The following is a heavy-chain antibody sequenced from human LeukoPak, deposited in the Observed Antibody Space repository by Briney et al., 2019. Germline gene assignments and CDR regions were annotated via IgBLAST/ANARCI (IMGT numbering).Heavy chain of an antibody. CDR1: GFTFSSYW. D-gene: IGHD3-3*01. Sequence: GGSLRLSCAASGFTFSSYWMSWVRQAPGKGLEWVANIKQDGSEKYYVDSVKGRFTISRDNAKNSLYLQMNSLRAEDTAVYYCARDGYIPRIRSLFGGANGDPPDYWGQGTLVTVSS. CDR3: ARDGYIPRIRSLFGGANGDPPDY. CDR2: IKQDGSEK. J-gene: IGHJ4*02. V-gene: IGHV3-7*01.